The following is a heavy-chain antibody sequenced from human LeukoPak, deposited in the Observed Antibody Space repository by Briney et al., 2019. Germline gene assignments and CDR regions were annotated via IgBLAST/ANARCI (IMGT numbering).Heavy chain of an antibody. CDR1: GGSISSYY. V-gene: IGHV4-59*01. CDR2: IYYSGST. J-gene: IGHJ5*02. Sequence: SETLSLTCTVSGGSISSYYWSWIRQPPGKGLEWIGYIYYSGSTNYNPSLKSRVTISVDTSKNQFSLELSSVTAADTAVYYCARDSMPYNWKGDHWFDPWGQGTLVTVSS. D-gene: IGHD1-20*01. CDR3: ARDSMPYNWKGDHWFDP.